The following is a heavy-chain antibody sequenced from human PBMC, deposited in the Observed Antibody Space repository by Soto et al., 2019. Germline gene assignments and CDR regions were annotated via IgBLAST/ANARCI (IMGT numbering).Heavy chain of an antibody. D-gene: IGHD7-27*01. CDR2: IWYDGSNK. V-gene: IGHV3-33*01. Sequence: GGSLRLSCAASGVTFISYGMHWVRQAPGKGLEWVAVIWYDGSNKYYADSVKGRFTISRDNSKNTLYLQMNSLRAEDTAVYYCARDSNYYFDYWGQGTLVTVSS. CDR1: GVTFISYG. CDR3: ARDSNYYFDY. J-gene: IGHJ4*02.